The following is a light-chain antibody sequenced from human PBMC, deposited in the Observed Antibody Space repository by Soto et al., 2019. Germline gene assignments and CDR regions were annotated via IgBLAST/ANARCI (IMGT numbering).Light chain of an antibody. J-gene: IGKJ1*01. CDR2: DAS. CDR1: QSVSTY. CDR3: QQRSNWPPTWT. Sequence: EIVLTQSPATLSLSPGQRATLSCRASQSVSTYLAWYQQKPGQAPRLLIYDASTRATGIPARFSGSGSGTDFTLTISSLEPEDFAVYYSQQRSNWPPTWTFGQGTKVEIK. V-gene: IGKV3-11*01.